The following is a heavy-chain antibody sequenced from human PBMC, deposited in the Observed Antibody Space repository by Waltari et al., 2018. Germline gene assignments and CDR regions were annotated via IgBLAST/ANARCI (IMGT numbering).Heavy chain of an antibody. D-gene: IGHD3-10*01. V-gene: IGHV4-61*02. CDR3: ARSYTGSYYNVGWYFDL. Sequence: QVQLQESGPGLVKPSQTLSLTCTVSGGSISSGSYYWSWIRQPAGKGLEWIGRIYTSGSTNYNPSLKSRVTISVDTSKNQFSLKLSSVTAADTAVYYCARSYTGSYYNVGWYFDLWGRGTLVTVSS. CDR1: GGSISSGSYY. CDR2: IYTSGST. J-gene: IGHJ2*01.